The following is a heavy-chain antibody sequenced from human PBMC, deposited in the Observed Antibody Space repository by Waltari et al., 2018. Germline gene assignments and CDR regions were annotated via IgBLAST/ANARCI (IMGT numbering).Heavy chain of an antibody. CDR1: GGPFGSYA. J-gene: IGHJ1*01. V-gene: IGHV1-69*01. D-gene: IGHD6-19*01. Sequence: QVQLVQSGAEVKKPGSSVKVSCKASGGPFGSYAISWVRQAPGQGLEWMGGIIPILGTANYAKKFQGRVTITADESTSTAYMELSSLRSEDTAVYYCASSGKQWHLRGLAEYFQHWGQGTLVTVSS. CDR3: ASSGKQWHLRGLAEYFQH. CDR2: IIPILGTA.